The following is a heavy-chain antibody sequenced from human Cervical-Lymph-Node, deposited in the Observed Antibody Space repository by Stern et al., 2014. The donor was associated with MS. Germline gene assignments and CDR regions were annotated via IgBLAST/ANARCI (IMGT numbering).Heavy chain of an antibody. D-gene: IGHD2/OR15-2a*01. CDR2: MNPNSGGT. CDR1: GYTFTGHY. Sequence: VHLVESGAEVKQPGASVKVSCKASGYTFTGHYLHWVRQAPGQGLEWMGWMNPNSGGTNYAQKFQGRVTMTRDTSISTAYMELSRLTSDDTAIYYCASHPRRKFQSSYFLGLDVWGQGTTVTVS. V-gene: IGHV1-2*02. J-gene: IGHJ6*02. CDR3: ASHPRRKFQSSYFLGLDV.